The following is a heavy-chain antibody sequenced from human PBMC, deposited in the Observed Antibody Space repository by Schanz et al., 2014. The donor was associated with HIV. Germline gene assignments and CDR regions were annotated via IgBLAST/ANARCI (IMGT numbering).Heavy chain of an antibody. V-gene: IGHV3-53*01. D-gene: IGHD3-16*01. J-gene: IGHJ4*02. CDR2: LYTGDST. CDR3: VRSGHLRSDPFDY. CDR1: GFTVSSNY. Sequence: EEHLVESGGGLIRPGGSLRLSCAASGFTVSSNYMSWVRQAPGKGLEWVSVLYTGDSTYYTDSVKGRFTISRDISKNTLYLQMNSLRAEDTAVYYCVRSGHLRSDPFDYWGQGALVSVSS.